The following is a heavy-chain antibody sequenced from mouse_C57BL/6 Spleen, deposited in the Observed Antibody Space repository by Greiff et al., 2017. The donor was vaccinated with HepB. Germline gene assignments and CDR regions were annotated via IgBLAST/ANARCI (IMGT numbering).Heavy chain of an antibody. CDR1: GYTFTGYW. V-gene: IGHV1-9*01. J-gene: IGHJ2*01. Sequence: QVQLKQSGAELMKPGASVKLSCKATGYTFTGYWIEWVKQRPGHGLEWIGEILPGNGSTNYNEKFKGKATFTADTSSNTAYMQLSSLTTEDSAIYYCARITTVVADFDYWGQGTTLTVSS. CDR2: ILPGNGST. CDR3: ARITTVVADFDY. D-gene: IGHD1-1*01.